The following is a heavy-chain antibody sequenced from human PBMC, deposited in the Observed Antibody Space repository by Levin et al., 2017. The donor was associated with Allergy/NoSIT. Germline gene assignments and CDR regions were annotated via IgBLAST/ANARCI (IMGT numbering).Heavy chain of an antibody. J-gene: IGHJ6*03. CDR2: IYYTAST. CDR3: ARLPRPHAAGPYQYHYYYMDV. CDR1: GGSITSSTYY. Sequence: GSLRLSCSVSGGSITSSTYYWGWIRQPPGKGLEWIGSIYYTASTYYNPSLRGRVTMSVDTSKNQFSLKVNSVTAADTAVYYCARLPRPHAAGPYQYHYYYMDVWGKGTTVTVSS. V-gene: IGHV4-39*01. D-gene: IGHD2-2*01.